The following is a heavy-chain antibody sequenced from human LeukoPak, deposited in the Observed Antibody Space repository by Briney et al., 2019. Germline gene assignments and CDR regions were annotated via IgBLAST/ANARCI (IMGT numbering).Heavy chain of an antibody. CDR3: AKVFVMGNSGRLVGFDY. CDR2: ISGSGGST. CDR1: GFTLSSYD. D-gene: IGHD4-23*01. J-gene: IGHJ4*02. V-gene: IGHV3-23*01. Sequence: PGGSLRLSCVASGFTLSSYDMSWVRQAPGKGLEWVSGISGSGGSTYYADSVKGRFTISRDNSKNKLYLQMNSLRAEDTAVYYCAKVFVMGNSGRLVGFDYWGQGTLVTVSS.